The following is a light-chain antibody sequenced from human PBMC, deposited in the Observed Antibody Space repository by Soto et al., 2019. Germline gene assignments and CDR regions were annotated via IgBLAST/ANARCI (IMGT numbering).Light chain of an antibody. J-gene: IGKJ3*01. CDR3: QHYGSSPFT. CDR2: GAS. V-gene: IGKV3-20*01. CDR1: QSVNNNY. Sequence: EIVLTQSPGTLALSPGERATLSCRASQSVNNNYLTWYQQKRGQAPRLLIHGASSRTTGIPDRFSGSGSGTDFTLTISRLEPEEFAVYYCQHYGSSPFTFGPGTRVGIK.